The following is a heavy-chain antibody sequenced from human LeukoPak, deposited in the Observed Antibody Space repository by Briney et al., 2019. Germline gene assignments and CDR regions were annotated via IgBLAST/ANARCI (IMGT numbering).Heavy chain of an antibody. J-gene: IGHJ4*02. D-gene: IGHD2-15*01. CDR2: ISSSGSSI. V-gene: IGHV3-48*03. CDR3: ARQISRYCSGGSCYSGWEFYFDY. CDR1: GFTFSSYE. Sequence: GGSLRLSCAASGFTFSSYETNWVCQAPGKGLEWVSYISSSGSSIHYADSVKGRFTISRDNAKNSLYLQMNSLRAEDTAVYHCARQISRYCSGGSCYSGWEFYFDYWGQGTPVTVSS.